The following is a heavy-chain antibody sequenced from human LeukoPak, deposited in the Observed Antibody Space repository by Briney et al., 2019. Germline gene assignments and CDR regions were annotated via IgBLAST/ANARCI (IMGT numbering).Heavy chain of an antibody. D-gene: IGHD3-10*01. CDR3: ASMVVRGVVYYYYGMDV. CDR2: INPNSGGT. J-gene: IGHJ6*02. CDR1: GYTFTGYY. Sequence: ASVKVSCKASGYTFTGYYMHWVRQAPGQGLEWMGWINPNSGGTNYAQKFQGRVTMTRDTSISTAYMELSRLRSDDTAVYYCASMVVRGVVYYYYGMDVWGQGTTVTDSS. V-gene: IGHV1-2*02.